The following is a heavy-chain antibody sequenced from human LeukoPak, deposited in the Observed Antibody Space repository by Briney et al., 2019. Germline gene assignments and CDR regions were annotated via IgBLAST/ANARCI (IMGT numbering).Heavy chain of an antibody. V-gene: IGHV4-34*01. CDR2: IDHSGAA. CDR3: AKAPYLSSGS. J-gene: IGHJ3*01. CDR1: GGSFSGYY. D-gene: IGHD3-22*01. Sequence: SDTLSLTCAVYGGSFSGYYWSWIRQPPGKGLEWIGEIDHSGAANYNPPLKSRVTISLDTANIQFSRTLSAITAADTAVYYCAKAPYLSSGSWGQGTMVTVSS.